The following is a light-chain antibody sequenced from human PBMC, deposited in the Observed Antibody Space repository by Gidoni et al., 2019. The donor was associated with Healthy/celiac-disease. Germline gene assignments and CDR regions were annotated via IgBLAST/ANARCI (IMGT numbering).Light chain of an antibody. CDR2: GNS. Sequence: QSVLTQPPSVSGAPGQRGTISCTGSSSNIGAGYDVHWYQQLPGTAPNLLIYGNSNRPSGVPDRFSGSKSGTSASLAITGLQAEDEADYYCQSYDSSLSVLYVFGTGTKVTVL. CDR1: SSNIGAGYD. V-gene: IGLV1-40*01. J-gene: IGLJ1*01. CDR3: QSYDSSLSVLYV.